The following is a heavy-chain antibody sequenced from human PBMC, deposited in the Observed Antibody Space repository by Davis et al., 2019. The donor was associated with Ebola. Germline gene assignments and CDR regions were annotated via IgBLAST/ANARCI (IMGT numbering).Heavy chain of an antibody. D-gene: IGHD1-26*01. J-gene: IGHJ6*02. CDR2: IIPIFGIA. V-gene: IGHV1-69*04. Sequence: AASVKVSCKASGGTFSSYTISWVRQAPGQGLEWMGRIIPIFGIANYAQKFQGRVTMTTDTSTSTAYMELRSRRSDDTAVYYCARDRVGHTSYYYYGMDVWGQGTTVTVSS. CDR3: ARDRVGHTSYYYYGMDV. CDR1: GGTFSSYT.